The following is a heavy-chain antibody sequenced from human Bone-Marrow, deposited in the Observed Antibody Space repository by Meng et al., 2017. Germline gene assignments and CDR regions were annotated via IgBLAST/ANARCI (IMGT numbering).Heavy chain of an antibody. V-gene: IGHV4-31*01. CDR1: GGSINSAGYY. D-gene: IGHD2-15*01. CDR3: ARGRASCSSGGCSLGWFDP. CDR2: IYYTENT. J-gene: IGHJ5*02. Sequence: QVRLQESGPGLVKPAQSLSPTCSVSGGSINSAGYYWSWIRQHPGKGLEWIGYIYYTENTYYNPSLKSPMTISLDKSKNQFSLKLNSVTVADTAVYYCARGRASCSSGGCSLGWFDPWGQGTLVTVSS.